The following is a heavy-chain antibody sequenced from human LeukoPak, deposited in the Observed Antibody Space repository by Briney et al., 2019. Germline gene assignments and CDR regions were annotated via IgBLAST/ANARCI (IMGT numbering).Heavy chain of an antibody. D-gene: IGHD6-19*01. CDR2: FDPEDGET. CDR1: GYTPTELS. J-gene: IGHJ6*02. CDR3: ARGDYGSVWYLGAMDV. V-gene: IGHV1-24*01. Sequence: ASVKVSCKVSGYTPTELSMHWVRQAPGKGLEWMGGFDPEDGETIYAQKFQGRVTMTRNTSISTAYMELSSLRSEDTAVYYCARGDYGSVWYLGAMDVWGQGTTVTVSS.